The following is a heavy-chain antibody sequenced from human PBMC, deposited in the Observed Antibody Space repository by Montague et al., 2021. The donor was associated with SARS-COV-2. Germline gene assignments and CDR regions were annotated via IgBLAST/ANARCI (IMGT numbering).Heavy chain of an antibody. Sequence: SETLSLTCTVPGDSISDYYWSWIRQPPGMGLEWIGYIFRSGATNYNPPLKSRVIISLDTSKSQFSLRLSSVTAAGTAIYYCARTSRGSRYFYGVDVWGQGTTVTVSS. J-gene: IGHJ6*02. D-gene: IGHD3-10*01. CDR1: GDSISDYY. V-gene: IGHV4-59*01. CDR3: ARTSRGSRYFYGVDV. CDR2: IFRSGAT.